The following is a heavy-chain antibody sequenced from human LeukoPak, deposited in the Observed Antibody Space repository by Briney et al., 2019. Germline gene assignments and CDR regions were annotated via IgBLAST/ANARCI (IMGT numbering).Heavy chain of an antibody. V-gene: IGHV3-7*05. Sequence: GGSLRLSCAASGFTFSSYWMSWVRQAPGKGLEWVAHIKQDGSEEYYVDPVKGRFNISRDNAKNSLYLQMNSLRAEDTAVYYCARHIRGSSSSCFDYWGQGTLVTVSS. CDR3: ARHIRGSSSSCFDY. CDR1: GFTFSSYW. CDR2: IKQDGSEE. J-gene: IGHJ4*02. D-gene: IGHD6-6*01.